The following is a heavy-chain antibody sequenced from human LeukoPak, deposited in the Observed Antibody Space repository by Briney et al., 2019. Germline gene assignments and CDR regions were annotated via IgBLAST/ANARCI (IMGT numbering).Heavy chain of an antibody. CDR1: GGSITSSLYH. J-gene: IGHJ6*03. CDR3: ARQIVGTSWNYYYPYIDV. CDR2: VFHSGNT. V-gene: IGHV4-39*01. Sequence: SETLSLTCSVSGGSITSSLYHWGWLRQPPGKGLEWIGNVFHSGNTYYSPSLQSRVAISVDTSKNQFSLKLTSVTAADTAIYYCARQIVGTSWNYYYPYIDVWGKGTSVSVSS. D-gene: IGHD1-1*01.